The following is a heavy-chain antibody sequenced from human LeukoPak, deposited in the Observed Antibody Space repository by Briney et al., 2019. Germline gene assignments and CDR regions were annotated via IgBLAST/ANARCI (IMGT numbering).Heavy chain of an antibody. CDR1: GFSFRTCG. J-gene: IGHJ4*02. CDR2: DGINI. CDR3: VRDKDWYFDY. V-gene: IGHV3-33*01. Sequence: GGSLRLSCAASGFSFRTCGMHWVRQAPGKGLEWVAIDGINIYYADSVKGRFTISRDNSKNTLYLQMNSLSGEDTAVYYCVRDKDWYFDYWGQGTLVTVSS. D-gene: IGHD3/OR15-3a*01.